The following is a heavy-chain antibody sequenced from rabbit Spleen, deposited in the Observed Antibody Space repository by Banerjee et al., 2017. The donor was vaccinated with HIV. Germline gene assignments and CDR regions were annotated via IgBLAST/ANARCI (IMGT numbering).Heavy chain of an antibody. V-gene: IGHV1S40*01. D-gene: IGHD4-1*01. CDR2: IGAGSSGRI. Sequence: QSLEESGGDLVKPGASLTLTCKASGFSFSSGYDMCWVRQAPGKGLEWIACIGAGSSGRIYYANWAKGRFTISKTSSTTVTLQMTSLTAADTATYFCARETSSGWGIVSFYFSLWGPGTLVTVS. CDR3: ARETSSGWGIVSFYFSL. J-gene: IGHJ4*01. CDR1: GFSFSSGYD.